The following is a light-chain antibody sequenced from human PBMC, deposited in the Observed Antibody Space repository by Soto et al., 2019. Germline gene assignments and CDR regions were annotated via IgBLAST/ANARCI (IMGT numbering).Light chain of an antibody. CDR2: RAS. V-gene: IGKV1-5*03. CDR1: QSISNS. CDR3: LQYNYYRT. J-gene: IGKJ1*01. Sequence: DIQMTQSPSTLSASVGDRVTITCRASQSISNSLAWYQQKPGKAPKLLIYRASTLESGVPSRFSGSGFGTEFTLTISSLQPDDFATFYCLQYNYYRTFGQGTKVEI.